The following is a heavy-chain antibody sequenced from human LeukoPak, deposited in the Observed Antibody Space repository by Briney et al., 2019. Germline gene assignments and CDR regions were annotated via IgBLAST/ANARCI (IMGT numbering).Heavy chain of an antibody. J-gene: IGHJ5*02. CDR2: IYSGGST. V-gene: IGHV3-53*01. Sequence: PGGSLRLSCAASGFTVSSNYMSWVRQAPGKGLEWVSVIYSGGSTYYADSVKGRFTISRDNSKNTLYLQMNSLRAEDTAVYYCARESDCSGGSCYSASPAFDPWGQGTLVTVSS. D-gene: IGHD2-15*01. CDR1: GFTVSSNY. CDR3: ARESDCSGGSCYSASPAFDP.